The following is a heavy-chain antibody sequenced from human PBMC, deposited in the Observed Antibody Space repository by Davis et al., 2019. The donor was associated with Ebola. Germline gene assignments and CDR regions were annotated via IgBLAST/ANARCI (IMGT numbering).Heavy chain of an antibody. CDR1: GYTFTSYA. J-gene: IGHJ4*02. CDR3: ARDEGRSGYYLFDY. Sequence: ASVKVSCKASGYTFTSYAMHWVRQAPGQRLEWMGWINAGNGNTKYSQKFQGRVTITRDTSASTAYMELSSLRSEDTAVYYCARDEGRSGYYLFDYWGQGTLVTVSS. V-gene: IGHV1-3*01. D-gene: IGHD3-22*01. CDR2: INAGNGNT.